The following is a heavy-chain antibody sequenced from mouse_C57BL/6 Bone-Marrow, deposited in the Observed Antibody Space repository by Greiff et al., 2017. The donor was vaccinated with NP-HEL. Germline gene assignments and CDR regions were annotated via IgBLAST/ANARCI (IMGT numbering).Heavy chain of an antibody. J-gene: IGHJ3*01. D-gene: IGHD3-2*02. CDR2: IHPSDSDT. Sequence: QVQLQQPGAELVKPGASVKMSCKASGYTFTSYWITWVKQRPGQGLEWIGRIHPSDSDTNYNQKFKGKATLTVDKSSSTAYMQLSSLTSEDSAVYYCAIGEDSSGPAWFAYWGQGTLVTVSA. CDR3: AIGEDSSGPAWFAY. CDR1: GYTFTSYW. V-gene: IGHV1-74*01.